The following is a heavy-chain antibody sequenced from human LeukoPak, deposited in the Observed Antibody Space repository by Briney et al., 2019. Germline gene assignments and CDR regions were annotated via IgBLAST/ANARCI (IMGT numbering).Heavy chain of an antibody. J-gene: IGHJ6*02. CDR3: ARGRNWNPGALMDV. V-gene: IGHV4-39*01. D-gene: IGHD1-20*01. Sequence: SETLSLTCTVSGGSISSSSYYWGWIRQPPGKGLEWIGSIYYSGSTYYNPSLKSRVTISVDTSKNQFSLKLSSVTAADTAVYYCARGRNWNPGALMDVWGQGTTVTVSS. CDR2: IYYSGST. CDR1: GGSISSSSYY.